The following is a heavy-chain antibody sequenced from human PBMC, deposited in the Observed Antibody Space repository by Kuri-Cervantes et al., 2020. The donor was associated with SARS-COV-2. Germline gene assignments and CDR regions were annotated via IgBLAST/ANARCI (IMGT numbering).Heavy chain of an antibody. CDR1: GFTFSSYA. Sequence: GESLKISCAASGFTFSSYAMHWVRQAPGKGLEWVAVISYDGSNKYYADSVKGRFTISRDNSKNTLYLQMNSLRAEDTAVYYCARDMFRQLVEVAAFDIWGQGTMVTVSS. CDR3: ARDMFRQLVEVAAFDI. D-gene: IGHD6-13*01. V-gene: IGHV3-30-3*01. CDR2: ISYDGSNK. J-gene: IGHJ3*02.